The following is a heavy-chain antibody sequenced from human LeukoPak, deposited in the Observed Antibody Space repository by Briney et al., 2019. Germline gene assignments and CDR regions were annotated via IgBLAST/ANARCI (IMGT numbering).Heavy chain of an antibody. D-gene: IGHD6-19*01. J-gene: IGHJ4*02. CDR2: INHSGST. CDR1: GGSISSYY. Sequence: SETLSLTCTVSGGSISSYYWSWIRQPPGKGLEWIGEINHSGSTNYNPSLKSRVTISVDTSKNQFSLKLSSVTAADTAVYYCASLVSGWLSIHWGQGTLVTVSS. V-gene: IGHV4-34*01. CDR3: ASLVSGWLSIH.